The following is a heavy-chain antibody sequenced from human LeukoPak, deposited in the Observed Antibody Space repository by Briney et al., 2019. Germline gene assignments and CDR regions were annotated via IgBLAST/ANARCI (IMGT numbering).Heavy chain of an antibody. CDR2: FDPEDGET. D-gene: IGHD2-15*01. Sequence: ASVKVSCKVSGYTLTELSMHWVRQAPGKGLEWMGGFDPEDGETIYAQKFQGRVTMTEDTSTDTAYMELSSLRSEDTAVYYCATGCSGGSRYSWHWFDPWGQGTLVTVSS. J-gene: IGHJ5*02. CDR3: ATGCSGGSRYSWHWFDP. CDR1: GYTLTELS. V-gene: IGHV1-24*01.